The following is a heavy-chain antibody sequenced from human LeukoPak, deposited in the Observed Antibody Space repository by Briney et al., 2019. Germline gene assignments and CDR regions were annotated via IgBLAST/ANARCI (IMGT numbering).Heavy chain of an antibody. CDR2: ISSGSGGTI. CDR3: ASDYGSGTHAV. D-gene: IGHD3-10*01. Sequence: GGSLRLSCAASGFSFSGYEMNWFRQAPGKGLEWVSYISSGSGGTIYYAESVKGRFTISRDNAKNSLYLQMNSLRAEDTAVYYCASDYGSGTHAVWGQGTTVTVSS. CDR1: GFSFSGYE. J-gene: IGHJ6*02. V-gene: IGHV3-48*03.